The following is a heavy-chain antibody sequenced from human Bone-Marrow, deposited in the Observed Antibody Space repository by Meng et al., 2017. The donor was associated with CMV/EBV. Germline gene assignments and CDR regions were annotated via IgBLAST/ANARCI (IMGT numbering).Heavy chain of an antibody. J-gene: IGHJ4*02. CDR1: GFTFSSYG. CDR2: INSDGSST. CDR3: ARRGPGSSSPKYYHFDL. V-gene: IGHV3-74*01. Sequence: GGSLRLSCAASGFTFSSYGMHWVRQAPGKGLVWVSRINSDGSSTSYADSVKGRFTISRDNAKNSLYLQMNSLRAEDTAVYYCARRGPGSSSPKYYHFDLWGQGTLVTVSS. D-gene: IGHD6-6*01.